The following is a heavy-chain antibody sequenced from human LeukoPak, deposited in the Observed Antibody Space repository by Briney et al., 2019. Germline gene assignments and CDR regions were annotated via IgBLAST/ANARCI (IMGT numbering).Heavy chain of an antibody. Sequence: SETLSLTCTVSGGSISSSNYYWGWICQPPGKGLEWIGSIFYSGSTYYNPSLTSRVTISVDTSKNQFSLKLTSVTAADTAVYYCARYNILTGSDYWGQGILVTVSS. CDR3: ARYNILTGSDY. J-gene: IGHJ4*02. D-gene: IGHD3-9*01. CDR2: IFYSGST. CDR1: GGSISSSNYY. V-gene: IGHV4-39*07.